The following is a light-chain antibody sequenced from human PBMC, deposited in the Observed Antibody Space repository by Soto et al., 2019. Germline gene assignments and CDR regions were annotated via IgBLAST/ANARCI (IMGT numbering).Light chain of an antibody. CDR3: QHYNSSPWT. V-gene: IGKV1-5*01. CDR1: QSISSW. CDR2: DAS. Sequence: DIHMAQAPSTLSASLGDVVAITFRASQSISSWFTWYQQKPGKAPKLLIYDASSLESGVPSRFSGSGSGTEFTLTISSLPPEDIAVYYCQHYNSSPWTFGQGTKV. J-gene: IGKJ1*01.